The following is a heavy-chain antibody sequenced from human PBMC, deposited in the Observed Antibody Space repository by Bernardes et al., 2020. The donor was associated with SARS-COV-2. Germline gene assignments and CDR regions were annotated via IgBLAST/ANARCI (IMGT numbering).Heavy chain of an antibody. J-gene: IGHJ4*02. CDR3: VKVYQDVLTGYSYFDY. CDR1: GFTFDDYA. CDR2: INWNGGDL. Sequence: GGSLRLSCVASGFTFDDYAMHWVRQPPGKGLEWVSGINWNGGDLGYAGSVVGRFTISRDSAKKSLFLQMDTLRPEDTALYYCVKVYQDVLTGYSYFDYWGQGTLVTVSS. D-gene: IGHD3-9*01. V-gene: IGHV3-9*01.